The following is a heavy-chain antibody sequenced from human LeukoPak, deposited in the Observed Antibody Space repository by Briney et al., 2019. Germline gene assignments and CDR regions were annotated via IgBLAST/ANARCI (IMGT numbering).Heavy chain of an antibody. CDR3: ARWGPSPSDY. Sequence: GASVKVSCKVTGKTLSDLSIHWLRQPPGKGLEWLGGSDPVDGERIYAQMFQGRVTMTTDTSTTTAYMELRSLTSDDTAVYYCARWGPSPSDYWGQGTLVTVSS. V-gene: IGHV1-24*01. J-gene: IGHJ4*02. CDR1: GKTLSDLS. CDR2: SDPVDGER. D-gene: IGHD5-24*01.